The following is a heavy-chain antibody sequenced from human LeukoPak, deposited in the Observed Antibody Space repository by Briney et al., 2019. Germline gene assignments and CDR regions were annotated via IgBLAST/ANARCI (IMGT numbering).Heavy chain of an antibody. V-gene: IGHV3-74*01. CDR1: GFTLSSNW. D-gene: IGHD2-21*02. Sequence: GGSLRLSCAVSGFTLSSNWMHWVRQVPGKGLVWVSRIDDVGSGTSYADSVKGRFTISRDDAKNTVYLQMNSLRAEDTAVYYCATVFDFWGQGTLVTVSS. CDR3: ATVFDF. CDR2: IDDVGSGT. J-gene: IGHJ5*01.